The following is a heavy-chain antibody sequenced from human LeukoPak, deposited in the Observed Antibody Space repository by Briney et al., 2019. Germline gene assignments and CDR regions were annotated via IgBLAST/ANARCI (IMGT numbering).Heavy chain of an antibody. CDR2: TYASGTT. D-gene: IGHD4-17*01. V-gene: IGHV4-30-2*01. CDR1: GGSISSGGYY. J-gene: IGHJ4*02. Sequence: SETLSLTCNVSGGSISSGGYYWTWIRQPPGKGLELIGFTYASGTTYYNPSLKSRVTISVDTSKNQFSLKLSSVTAADTAVYYCQAQETTVTTRDYWGQGTLVTVSS. CDR3: QAQETTVTTRDY.